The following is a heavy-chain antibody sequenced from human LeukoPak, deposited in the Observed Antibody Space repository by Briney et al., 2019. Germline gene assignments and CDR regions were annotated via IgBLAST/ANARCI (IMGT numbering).Heavy chain of an antibody. V-gene: IGHV3-53*01. CDR1: GFTVSSNY. J-gene: IGHJ3*02. CDR2: IYSGGST. Sequence: GGSLRLSCAASGFTVSSNYMSWVRQAPGKGLEWASVIYSGGSTYYADSVKGRFTISRDNSKNTLYLQMNSLRAEGTAVYYCARAPIFGVVTDAFDIWGQGTMVTVSS. D-gene: IGHD3-3*01. CDR3: ARAPIFGVVTDAFDI.